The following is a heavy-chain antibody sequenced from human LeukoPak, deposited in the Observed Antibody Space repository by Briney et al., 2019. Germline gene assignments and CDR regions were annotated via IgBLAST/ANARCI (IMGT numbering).Heavy chain of an antibody. J-gene: IGHJ4*02. CDR1: GFAFGTYA. CDR2: SFGNGEGK. CDR3: AKDRIPDGLYSIDY. Sequence: PGGALRLSCTASGFAFGTYAMNWVRQAPGKGLEGVAVSFGNGEGKNYADSVKGRFTISRDNSKNTLFLQMNSLRAEDTAIYYCAKDRIPDGLYSIDYWGQGALVTVSS. V-gene: IGHV3-23*01. D-gene: IGHD2-15*01.